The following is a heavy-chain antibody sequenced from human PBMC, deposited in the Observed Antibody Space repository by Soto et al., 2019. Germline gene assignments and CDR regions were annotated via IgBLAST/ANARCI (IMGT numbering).Heavy chain of an antibody. Sequence: LRLSCEASGFIFTTNIMNWVRQVPVKGLQWLSSISSSGTFKSYGDSVKGRFTISRDNAKNSLFLQMNNLSGEDTGLYYCARDPPHGGTSSWDADSWGPGTLVTVSS. D-gene: IGHD2-15*01. J-gene: IGHJ4*02. CDR3: ARDPPHGGTSSWDADS. CDR1: GFIFTTNI. V-gene: IGHV3-21*01. CDR2: ISSSGTFK.